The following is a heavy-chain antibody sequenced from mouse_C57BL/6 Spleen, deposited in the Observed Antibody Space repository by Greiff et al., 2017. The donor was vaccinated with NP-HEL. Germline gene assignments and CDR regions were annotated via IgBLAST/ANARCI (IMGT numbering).Heavy chain of an antibody. J-gene: IGHJ4*01. V-gene: IGHV5-16*01. Sequence: EVKLMESEGGLVQPGSSMKLSCTASGFTFSDYYMAWVRQVPEKGLEWVANINYDGSSTYYLDSLKSRFIISRDNAKNILYLQMSSLKSEDTATYYCARELTGTRAMDYWGQGTSVTVSS. D-gene: IGHD4-1*01. CDR3: ARELTGTRAMDY. CDR2: INYDGSST. CDR1: GFTFSDYY.